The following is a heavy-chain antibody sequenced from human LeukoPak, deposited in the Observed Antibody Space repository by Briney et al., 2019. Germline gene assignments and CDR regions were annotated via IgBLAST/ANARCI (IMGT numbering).Heavy chain of an antibody. CDR1: GYSISSGDY. CDR3: ARNSTVTSPSTGYFDY. V-gene: IGHV4-38-2*01. CDR2: VYYSGST. Sequence: PSETLSLTCAVSGYSISSGDYWGWIRQPPGKGLEWIGIVYYSGSTHYNPSLKSRVTISVDTSRNQFSLRLSSVTAADTAVYYRARNSTVTSPSTGYFDYWGQGTLATVSS. D-gene: IGHD4-17*01. J-gene: IGHJ4*02.